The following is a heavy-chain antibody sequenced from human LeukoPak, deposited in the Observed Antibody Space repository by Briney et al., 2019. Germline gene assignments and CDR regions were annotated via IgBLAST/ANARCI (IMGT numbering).Heavy chain of an antibody. CDR2: IIPIFGTA. V-gene: IGHV1-69*13. Sequence: SVKVSCKASGGTFSSYAISWVRQAPGQGLEWMGGIIPIFGTANYAQKFQGRVTITADESTSTAYMELSSLRSEDTAVYYCARDIVVVPADVTFYYYYGMDVWGQGTTVIVSS. J-gene: IGHJ6*02. D-gene: IGHD2-2*01. CDR3: ARDIVVVPADVTFYYYYGMDV. CDR1: GGTFSSYA.